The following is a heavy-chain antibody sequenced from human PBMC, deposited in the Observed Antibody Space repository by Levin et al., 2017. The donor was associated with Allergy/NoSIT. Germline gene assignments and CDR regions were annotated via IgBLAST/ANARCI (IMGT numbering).Heavy chain of an antibody. CDR2: VYYSGTT. V-gene: IGHV4-59*01. Sequence: SETLSLTCTVSGGSISNYYWSWIRQPPGKGLEWIGYVYYSGTTNYNPSLKSRVTISVDTSKSQFSLKLTSVTAADTAIYYCARMGDTAMVDPFDYWGQGTLVTVSS. CDR3: ARMGDTAMVDPFDY. D-gene: IGHD5-18*01. CDR1: GGSISNYY. J-gene: IGHJ4*02.